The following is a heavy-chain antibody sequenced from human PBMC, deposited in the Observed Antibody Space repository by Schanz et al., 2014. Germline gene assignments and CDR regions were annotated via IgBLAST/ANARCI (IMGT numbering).Heavy chain of an antibody. CDR2: IKSKTDGGTR. CDR3: AADLWFGAVWGVW. J-gene: IGHJ4*02. CDR1: GFTLNNAW. D-gene: IGHD3-10*01. Sequence: EVQLVESGGGLVKPGGSLRLSCATSGFTLNNAWMNWVRQAPGKGLQWVARIKSKTDGGTRDYAAPVKGRFTISTDVSKNTVYLKMNSLQPEDTAAYYCAADLWFGAVWGVWWGQGTLVTVSS. V-gene: IGHV3-15*01.